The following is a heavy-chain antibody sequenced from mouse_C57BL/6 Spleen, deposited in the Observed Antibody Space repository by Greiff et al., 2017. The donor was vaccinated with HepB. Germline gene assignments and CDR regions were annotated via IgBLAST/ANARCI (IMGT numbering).Heavy chain of an antibody. D-gene: IGHD2-2*01. CDR1: GYTFTDYY. Sequence: EVQLQQSGPELVKPGASVKISCKASGYTFTDYYMNWVKQSHGKSLEWIGDINPNNCGTSYNQKFKGKATLTVDKSSSTAYMELRSLTSADSAVYYCASGLPYYFDYWGQGTTLTVSS. V-gene: IGHV1-26*01. J-gene: IGHJ2*01. CDR2: INPNNCGT. CDR3: ASGLPYYFDY.